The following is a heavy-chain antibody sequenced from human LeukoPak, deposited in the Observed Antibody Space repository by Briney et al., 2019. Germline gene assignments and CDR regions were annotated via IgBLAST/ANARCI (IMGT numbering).Heavy chain of an antibody. J-gene: IGHJ5*02. D-gene: IGHD2-2*01. CDR1: GYTFTSYY. CDR3: AKDPLSSTTSQNWLDP. V-gene: IGHV1-46*01. CDR2: INPSGGST. Sequence: ASVTVSCKAPGYTFTSYYMHWVRQAPGQGLEWMGIINPSGGSTSYAQRFQGRVTMTTDTSTTTAYMELRSLRSDDTAVYYCAKDPLSSTTSQNWLDPWGQGTLVIVSP.